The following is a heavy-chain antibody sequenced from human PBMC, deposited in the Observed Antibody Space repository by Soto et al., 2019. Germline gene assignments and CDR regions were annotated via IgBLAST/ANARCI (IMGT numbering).Heavy chain of an antibody. V-gene: IGHV1-58*01. CDR2: IVVGSGNT. Sequence: GASVKVSCKASGFTFTSSAVQWVRQARGQRLEWIGWIVVGSGNTNYAQKFQERVTITRDMSTSTAYMELSSLRSEDTAVYYCAADLVPDTAMVTYCFDYWGQGTLVTVSS. CDR3: AADLVPDTAMVTYCFDY. J-gene: IGHJ4*02. D-gene: IGHD5-18*01. CDR1: GFTFTSSA.